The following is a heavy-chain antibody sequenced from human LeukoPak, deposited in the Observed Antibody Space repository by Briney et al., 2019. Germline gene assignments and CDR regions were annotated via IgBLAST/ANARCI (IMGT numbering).Heavy chain of an antibody. D-gene: IGHD3-10*01. Sequence: QAGGSLRLSCAASGFTFSNYWMSWVRQAPGKGLEWVSVIYSGGSTYYADSVKGRFTISRDNSKNTLYLQMNSLRAEDTAVYYCARVRGSPYYYYYMDVWSKGTTVTVSS. V-gene: IGHV3-53*01. CDR2: IYSGGST. J-gene: IGHJ6*03. CDR1: GFTFSNYW. CDR3: ARVRGSPYYYYYMDV.